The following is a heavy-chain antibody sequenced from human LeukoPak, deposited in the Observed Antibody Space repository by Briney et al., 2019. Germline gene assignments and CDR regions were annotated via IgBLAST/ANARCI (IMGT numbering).Heavy chain of an antibody. D-gene: IGHD3-10*01. CDR2: INHSGST. Sequence: SETLSLTCAVYGGSFSGYCWSWIRQPPGKGLEWIGEINHSGSTNYNPSLKSRVTISVDTSKNQFSLKLSSVTAADTAVYYCARDVLLWFGERKFDPWGQGTLVTVSS. CDR1: GGSFSGYC. CDR3: ARDVLLWFGERKFDP. V-gene: IGHV4-34*01. J-gene: IGHJ5*02.